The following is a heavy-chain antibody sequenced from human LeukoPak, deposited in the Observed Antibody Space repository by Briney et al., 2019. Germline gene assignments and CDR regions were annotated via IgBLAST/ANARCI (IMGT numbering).Heavy chain of an antibody. CDR2: ISANNGNT. V-gene: IGHV1-18*01. D-gene: IGHD4-17*01. CDR3: ARGDDYGVEDY. Sequence: ASVKVSCKASGYTFTSYGIRWVRQAPGQGLEWMGWISANNGNTNYAQKLQGRVTMTTDTSTSTAHMELRSLRSDDTAVYYCARGDDYGVEDYWGQGTLVTVSS. J-gene: IGHJ4*02. CDR1: GYTFTSYG.